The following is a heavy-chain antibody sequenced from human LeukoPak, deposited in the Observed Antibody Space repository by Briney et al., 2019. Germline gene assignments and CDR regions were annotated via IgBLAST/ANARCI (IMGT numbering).Heavy chain of an antibody. D-gene: IGHD3-9*01. J-gene: IGHJ5*02. CDR1: GGSISSSSYY. CDR3: ARRLYDILTGYYWFDP. Sequence: SETLSLTCTVSGGSISSSSYYWGWIRQPPGKGLEWIGSIYYSGSTYYNPSLKSRVTISVDTSKNQFSLKLSSVTAADTAVYYCARRLYDILTGYYWFDPWGQGTLVTVSS. CDR2: IYYSGST. V-gene: IGHV4-39*01.